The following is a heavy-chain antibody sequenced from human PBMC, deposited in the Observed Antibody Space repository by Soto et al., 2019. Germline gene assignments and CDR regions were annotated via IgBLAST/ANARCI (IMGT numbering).Heavy chain of an antibody. J-gene: IGHJ4*02. CDR3: AKIPTGSGSSKFDY. CDR1: GLTFRTYA. Sequence: PGGSLRLSCAASGLTFRTYAINWVRQAPGKGLEWISAISGSGSFTHYADSVRGRFTISRDNSQNQLYLQMNNLRGDDTAMYYCAKIPTGSGSSKFDYWGQGIQVTVSS. CDR2: ISGSGSFT. V-gene: IGHV3-23*01. D-gene: IGHD3-10*01.